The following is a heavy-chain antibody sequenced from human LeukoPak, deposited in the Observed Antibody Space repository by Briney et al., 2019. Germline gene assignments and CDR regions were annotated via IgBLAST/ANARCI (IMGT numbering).Heavy chain of an antibody. D-gene: IGHD3-3*01. Sequence: SETLSLTRTVSGGSISSYYWSWIRQPPGKGLEWIGSIYYSGGTYYNPSLKSRVTISVDTSKNQFSLKLSSVTAADTAVYYCARQLRYYDFWSGYYEGFPYYFDYWGQGTLVTVSS. CDR3: ARQLRYYDFWSGYYEGFPYYFDY. CDR1: GGSISSYY. V-gene: IGHV4-59*05. J-gene: IGHJ4*02. CDR2: IYYSGGT.